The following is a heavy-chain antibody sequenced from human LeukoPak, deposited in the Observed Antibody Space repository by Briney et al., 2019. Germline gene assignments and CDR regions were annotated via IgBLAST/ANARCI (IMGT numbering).Heavy chain of an antibody. CDR3: ARGLRLRFLEWFPFDP. J-gene: IGHJ5*02. D-gene: IGHD3-3*01. CDR2: INHSGST. V-gene: IGHV4-34*01. CDR1: GGSFSGYY. Sequence: PSETLSLTCAVYGGSFSGYYWSWIRQPPGKGLEWIGEINHSGSTNYNPSLKSRVTISVDTSKNQFSLKLSSVTAADTAVYYCARGLRLRFLEWFPFDPWGQGTLVTVSS.